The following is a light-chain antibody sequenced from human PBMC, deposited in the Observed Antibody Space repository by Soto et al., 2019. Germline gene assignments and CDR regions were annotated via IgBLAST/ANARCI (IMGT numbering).Light chain of an antibody. Sequence: QSALTQPASVSGSPGQSITISCTGTSSDVGGYKYVSWYQQHPGKAPKLMIYEVSNRPSGVSNRFSGSKSGNTASLTISGLQAEDEADYYCSSYTTSGSFVVFGGGTQLTVL. V-gene: IGLV2-14*01. CDR1: SSDVGGYKY. CDR2: EVS. CDR3: SSYTTSGSFVV. J-gene: IGLJ2*01.